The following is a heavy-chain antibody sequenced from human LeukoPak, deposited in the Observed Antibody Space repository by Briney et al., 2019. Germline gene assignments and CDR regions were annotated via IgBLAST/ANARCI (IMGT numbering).Heavy chain of an antibody. D-gene: IGHD4-17*01. CDR3: ARSMSTVTTRYFDL. Sequence: GGSLRLSCAASGFTFDDYGLIWVRQAPGKGLEGVSYITWNGGRTAYADSLKGRVTISRDNAKNSLYLQMNGLRAEDTAFYYCARSMSTVTTRYFDLWGRGTLVTVSS. CDR1: GFTFDDYG. J-gene: IGHJ2*01. CDR2: ITWNGGRT. V-gene: IGHV3-20*04.